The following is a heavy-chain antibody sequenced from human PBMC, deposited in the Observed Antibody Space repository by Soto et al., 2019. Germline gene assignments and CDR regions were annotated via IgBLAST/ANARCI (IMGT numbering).Heavy chain of an antibody. Sequence: EVQLVESGGGLVQPGGSLRLSCAASGFTFSSYEMNWVRXXPGKGLEWVSYISGSDSTIYYVDSVKGRFTISRDNAKNSXXLXXXXXXXXXXXXXXXXXXXXXXYWGQGTLVTVSS. J-gene: IGHJ4*02. CDR2: ISGSDSTI. CDR1: GFTFSSYE. V-gene: IGHV3-48*03. CDR3: XXXXXXXY.